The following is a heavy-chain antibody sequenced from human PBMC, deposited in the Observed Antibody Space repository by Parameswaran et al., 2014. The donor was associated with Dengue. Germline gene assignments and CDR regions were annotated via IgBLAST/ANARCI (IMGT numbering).Heavy chain of an antibody. V-gene: IGHV1-69*15. CDR3: ARDLWFGELYPYHDY. CDR2: IIPMFDSR. Sequence: WVRQAPGQGLEWMGRIIPMFDSRNYAQRFQGRLTITADESTSTAYMELRSLRSEDTAVYYCARDLWFGELYPYHDYWGQGTLVTVSS. J-gene: IGHJ4*02. D-gene: IGHD3-10*01.